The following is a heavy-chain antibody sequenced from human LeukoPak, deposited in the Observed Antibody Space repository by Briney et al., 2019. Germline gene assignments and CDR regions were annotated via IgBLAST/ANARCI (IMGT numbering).Heavy chain of an antibody. J-gene: IGHJ6*02. V-gene: IGHV4-34*01. CDR1: GGSFSGYY. D-gene: IGHD3-22*01. Sequence: KPSETLSLTCAVYGGSFSGYYWSWIRQPPGKGLGWIGEINHSGSTNYNPSLKSRVTISVDTSKNQFSLKLSSVTAADTAVYYCARVSYYDSSGYYGARYYYGMDVWGQGTTVTVSS. CDR2: INHSGST. CDR3: ARVSYYDSSGYYGARYYYGMDV.